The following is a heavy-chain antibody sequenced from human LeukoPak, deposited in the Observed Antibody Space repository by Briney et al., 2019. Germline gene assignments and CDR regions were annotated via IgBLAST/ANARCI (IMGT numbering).Heavy chain of an antibody. V-gene: IGHV3-7*01. CDR3: ARASIAVAGTDDY. J-gene: IGHJ4*02. CDR1: GFTFSSYW. Sequence: GGSLRLSCAASGFTFSSYWMSWVRQAPGKGLEGVADIKQDGSEKYYVDSVKGRFTISRDNAKNSLYLQMNSLRAEDTAVYYCARASIAVAGTDDYWGQGTLVTVSS. D-gene: IGHD6-19*01. CDR2: IKQDGSEK.